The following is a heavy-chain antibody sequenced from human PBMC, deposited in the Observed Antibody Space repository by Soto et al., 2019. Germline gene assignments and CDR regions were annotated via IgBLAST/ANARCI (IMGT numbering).Heavy chain of an antibody. Sequence: HPGGSLRLSCASSVFTFSNYAMTCVRQSPGKGLEWVSAISASGGGADYADSVKGRFTISRDNSENTMFLQMDSLRAEDTAIYYCAKEIQVTGTSYWGQGTLVNVSS. D-gene: IGHD6-19*01. J-gene: IGHJ4*02. CDR2: ISASGGGA. CDR3: AKEIQVTGTSY. V-gene: IGHV3-23*01. CDR1: VFTFSNYA.